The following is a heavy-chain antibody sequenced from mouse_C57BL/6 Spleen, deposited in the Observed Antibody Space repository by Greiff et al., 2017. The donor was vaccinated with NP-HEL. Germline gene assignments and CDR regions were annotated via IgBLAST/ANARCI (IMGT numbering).Heavy chain of an antibody. CDR1: GYAFSSSW. CDR3: ARSYYSNYNFDY. Sequence: QVQLQQSGPELVKPGASVKISCKASGYAFSSSWMNWVKQRPGQGLEWIGRIYPGDGDTNYNGKFKGKATLTADKSSSTAYMQLSSLTSEDSAVYFCARSYYSNYNFDYWGQGTTLTVSS. D-gene: IGHD2-5*01. V-gene: IGHV1-82*01. CDR2: IYPGDGDT. J-gene: IGHJ2*01.